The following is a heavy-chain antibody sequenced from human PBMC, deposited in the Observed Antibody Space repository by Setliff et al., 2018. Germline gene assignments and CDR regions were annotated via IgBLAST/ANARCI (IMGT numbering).Heavy chain of an antibody. CDR3: ARSYDSSGSDWFDP. CDR1: GYTFTSYG. Sequence: ASVKVSCKASGYTFTSYGISWVRQAPGQGLEWMGWISAYNGNTNYAQKLQGRVTMTTDTSTSTAYMEVRGLRSDGTAVYYRARSYDSSGSDWFDPWGQGTLVTVSS. CDR2: ISAYNGNT. J-gene: IGHJ5*02. V-gene: IGHV1-18*01. D-gene: IGHD3-22*01.